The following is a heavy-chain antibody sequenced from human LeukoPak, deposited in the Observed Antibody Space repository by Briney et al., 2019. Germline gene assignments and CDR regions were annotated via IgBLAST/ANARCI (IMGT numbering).Heavy chain of an antibody. CDR2: ISYDGSNK. V-gene: IGHV3-30*18. CDR1: GFSFSSYG. J-gene: IGHJ3*02. CDR3: AKALNYYDRAYDM. Sequence: GRSLRLCCAASGFSFSSYGMHWVRQAPGKGLEWVAVISYDGSNKYYADSVKGRFTISRDNSKNTLHMQMNTLRAEDTAMYYCAKALNYYDRAYDMWGQGTVVTVSS. D-gene: IGHD3-22*01.